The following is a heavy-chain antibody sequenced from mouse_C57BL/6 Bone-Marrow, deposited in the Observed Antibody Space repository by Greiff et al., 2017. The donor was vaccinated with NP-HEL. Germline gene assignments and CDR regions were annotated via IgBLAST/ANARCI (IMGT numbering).Heavy chain of an antibody. Sequence: DVMLVESGGGLVKPGGSLKLSCAASGFTFSSYAMSWVRQTPEKRLEWVATISDGGSYTYYPDNVKGRFTISRDNAKNNLYLQMSHLKSEDTAMYYCARDGWLRLYYYAMDYWGQGTSVTVSS. CDR3: ARDGWLRLYYYAMDY. V-gene: IGHV5-4*01. CDR1: GFTFSSYA. J-gene: IGHJ4*01. CDR2: ISDGGSYT. D-gene: IGHD2-2*01.